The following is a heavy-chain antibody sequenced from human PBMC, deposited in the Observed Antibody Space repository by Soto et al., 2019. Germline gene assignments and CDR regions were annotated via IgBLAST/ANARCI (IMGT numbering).Heavy chain of an antibody. CDR3: ARDGAFPPKSVAGTRHWCFKL. CDR2: SNPHSGGK. CDR1: GYTFSGYY. J-gene: IGHJ2*01. D-gene: IGHD6-19*01. V-gene: IGHV1-2*02. Sequence: QDQLVQSGAEVKKPGSSVKVSCRASGYTFSGYYLHWVRQAPGQGLAWMGWSNPHSGGKNFAQNLEDRVTMTGDTSINTAYTELSGLRSDDTDVYFCARDGAFPPKSVAGTRHWCFKLWGRGTLGNVAS.